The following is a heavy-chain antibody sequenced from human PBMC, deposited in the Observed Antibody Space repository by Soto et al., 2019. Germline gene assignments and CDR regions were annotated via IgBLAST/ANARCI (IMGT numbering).Heavy chain of an antibody. CDR2: INHSGST. Sequence: QVQLQQWGAGLLKPSETLSLTCAVYGGSFSGYYGTWIRQPPGTGLEWIGEINHSGSTNYNPSLKSRVTMSVDTSKNQFSLKLTSVTAADTAVYYCARDKITGLFDYWGQGTLVTVSS. CDR3: ARDKITGLFDY. J-gene: IGHJ4*02. CDR1: GGSFSGYY. V-gene: IGHV4-34*01. D-gene: IGHD2-8*02.